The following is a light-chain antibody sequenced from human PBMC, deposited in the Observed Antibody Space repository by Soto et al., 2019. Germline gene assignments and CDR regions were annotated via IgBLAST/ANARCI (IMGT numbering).Light chain of an antibody. Sequence: QSALTQPASVSGSPGQSIPISCTGTSSDVGGYNYVSWYQQHPGKPPNLGIYELSNRPSGVSNRFSGDKSGNTASLTISGLQAEDEADYYCRSHTRSSTLVFGGGTMLTVL. V-gene: IGLV2-14*01. CDR2: ELS. CDR1: SSDVGGYNY. J-gene: IGLJ2*01. CDR3: RSHTRSSTLV.